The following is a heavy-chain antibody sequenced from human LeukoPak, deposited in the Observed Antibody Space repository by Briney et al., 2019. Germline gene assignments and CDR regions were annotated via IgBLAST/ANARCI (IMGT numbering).Heavy chain of an antibody. CDR2: IYHSGST. J-gene: IGHJ1*01. D-gene: IGHD1-26*01. Sequence: SATLSLTCTVSGYSISSGYYWGWIRQPPGKGLEWIGSIYHSGSTYYNPSLKSRVTISVDTSKNQFSLKLSSVTAADTAVYYCARSYSGSYWDCQHCGQGTLVTVSS. V-gene: IGHV4-38-2*02. CDR1: GYSISSGYY. CDR3: ARSYSGSYWDCQH.